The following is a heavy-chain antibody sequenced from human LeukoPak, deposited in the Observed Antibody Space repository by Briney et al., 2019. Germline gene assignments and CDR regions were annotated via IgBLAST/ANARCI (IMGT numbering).Heavy chain of an antibody. CDR3: ARDYDFWSGYRTWFDP. Sequence: GASVKVSCKASGYTFTSYDINWVRQATGQGLEWMGWISAYNGNTNYAQKLQGRVTMTTDTSTSTAYMELRSLRSDDTAVYYCARDYDFWSGYRTWFDPWGQGTLVTVSS. CDR1: GYTFTSYD. D-gene: IGHD3-3*01. V-gene: IGHV1-18*01. CDR2: ISAYNGNT. J-gene: IGHJ5*02.